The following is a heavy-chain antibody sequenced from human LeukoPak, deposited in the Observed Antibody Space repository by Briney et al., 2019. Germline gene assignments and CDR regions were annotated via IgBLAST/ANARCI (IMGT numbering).Heavy chain of an antibody. CDR3: ARRNRAYYFDY. J-gene: IGHJ4*02. Sequence: SQTLSLTCTVSGGSISSGSYYWSWIRQPAGKGLEWIGRIYTSGSTNYNPSLKSQVTISVDTSKSQFSLKLSSVTAADTAVYYCARRNRAYYFDYWGQGTLVTVSS. CDR2: IYTSGST. CDR1: GGSISSGSYY. V-gene: IGHV4-61*02.